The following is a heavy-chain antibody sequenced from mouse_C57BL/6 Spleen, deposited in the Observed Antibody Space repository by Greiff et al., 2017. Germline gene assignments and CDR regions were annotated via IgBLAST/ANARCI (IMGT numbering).Heavy chain of an antibody. J-gene: IGHJ3*01. CDR3: AREGTAWFAY. CDR1: GYSITSGYY. V-gene: IGHV3-6*01. CDR2: ISYDGSN. Sequence: EVQLVESGPGLVKPSQSLSLTCSVTGYSITSGYYWNWIRQFPGNKLEWMGYISYDGSNNYNPSLKNRISITRDTSKNQFFLKLNSVTTEDTATYYCAREGTAWFAYWGQGTLVTVAA. D-gene: IGHD3-3*01.